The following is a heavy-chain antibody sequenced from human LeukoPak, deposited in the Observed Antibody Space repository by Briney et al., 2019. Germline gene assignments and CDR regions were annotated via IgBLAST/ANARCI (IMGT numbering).Heavy chain of an antibody. Sequence: SETLSLTCTVSGGSISSYYWSWIRQPPGKGLEWIGYIYYSGSTNYNPSLKSRVTISADTSKNQFSLKLSSVTAADTAVYYCARVGCSSTSCYARSDAFDIWGQGTMVTVSS. CDR1: GGSISSYY. CDR2: IYYSGST. V-gene: IGHV4-59*01. CDR3: ARVGCSSTSCYARSDAFDI. D-gene: IGHD2-2*01. J-gene: IGHJ3*02.